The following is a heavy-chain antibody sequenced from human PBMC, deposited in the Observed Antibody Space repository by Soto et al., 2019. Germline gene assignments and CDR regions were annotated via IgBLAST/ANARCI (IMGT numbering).Heavy chain of an antibody. J-gene: IGHJ6*02. CDR3: ARVDTAMLGYYYYGMYV. CDR2: IWYDGSNK. D-gene: IGHD5-18*01. Sequence: GGTLRLSCVASGFTFSSYGMNWVRQAPGKGLERVAVIWYDGSNKYYADSVKGRFTISRDNSKNTLYLQMNSLRAEDTAVYYCARVDTAMLGYYYYGMYVWGQGTTVTVSS. CDR1: GFTFSSYG. V-gene: IGHV3-33*01.